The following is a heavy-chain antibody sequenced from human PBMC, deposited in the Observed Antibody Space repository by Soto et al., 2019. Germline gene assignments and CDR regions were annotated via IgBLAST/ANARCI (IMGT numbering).Heavy chain of an antibody. CDR2: INHSGST. J-gene: IGHJ4*02. V-gene: IGHV4-34*01. CDR3: ARGLGEHYYGSGSYLFDY. D-gene: IGHD3-10*01. Sequence: PSETLSLTCAVYGGSFSGYYWSWIRQPPGKGLEWIGEINHSGSTNYNPSLKSRVTISADTSKNQFSLKLSSVTAADTAVYYCARGLGEHYYGSGSYLFDYWGQGTLVTVS. CDR1: GGSFSGYY.